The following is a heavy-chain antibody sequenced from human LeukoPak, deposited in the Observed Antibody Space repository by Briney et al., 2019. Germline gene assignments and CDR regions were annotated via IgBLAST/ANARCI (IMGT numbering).Heavy chain of an antibody. V-gene: IGHV3-33*01. CDR2: IWYDGSNK. CDR1: GFTFSSYG. J-gene: IGHJ5*02. Sequence: PGGSLRLSRAASGFTFSSYGMHWVRQAPGKGLEWVAVIWYDGSNKYYADSVKGRFTISRDNSKNTLYLQMNSLRAEDTAVYYCARDPDSSGYYSTGGWFDPWGQGTLVTVSS. D-gene: IGHD3-22*01. CDR3: ARDPDSSGYYSTGGWFDP.